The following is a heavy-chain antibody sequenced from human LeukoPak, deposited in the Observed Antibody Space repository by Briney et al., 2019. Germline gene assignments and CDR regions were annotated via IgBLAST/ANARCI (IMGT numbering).Heavy chain of an antibody. CDR3: AASVHYGWFDP. Sequence: PSETLSLTCSVSGTSITWGYYWGWIRQPPGKGLEWIASVYHSGSTDYNPSLKSRVTISVDTSKNQFSLKLSSVTAADTAVYYCAASVHYGWFDPWGQGTLVTVSS. J-gene: IGHJ5*02. V-gene: IGHV4-38-2*02. CDR2: VYHSGST. D-gene: IGHD3-16*01. CDR1: GTSITWGYY.